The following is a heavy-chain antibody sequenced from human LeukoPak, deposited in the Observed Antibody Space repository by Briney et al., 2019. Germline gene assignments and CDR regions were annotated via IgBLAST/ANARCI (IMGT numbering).Heavy chain of an antibody. D-gene: IGHD1-26*01. V-gene: IGHV3-48*04. CDR2: ITSSSSTI. CDR1: GFTFSSYS. Sequence: GGSLRLSCAASGFTFSSYSKNWVRQAPGKGLEWFSYITSSSSTIYYADSVKGRFTISRDNAKNSLYLQMNSLTAEDTAVYYCARDPGFSSGSYYFDYWGQGTLVNVSS. CDR3: ARDPGFSSGSYYFDY. J-gene: IGHJ4*02.